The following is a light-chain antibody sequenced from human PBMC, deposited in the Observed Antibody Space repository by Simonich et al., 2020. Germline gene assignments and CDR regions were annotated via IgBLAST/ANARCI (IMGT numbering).Light chain of an antibody. CDR3: CSYAGSSTLV. CDR2: EGS. J-gene: IGLJ3*02. V-gene: IGLV2-23*01. Sequence: QSALTQPASVSGSPGQSITISCTGTRSDVGSYNLVSWSQQHPGKAPKPMIFEGSKRPSGVSNRFSGSKSGNTASLTISGLQAEDEADYYCCSYAGSSTLVFGGGTKLTVL. CDR1: RSDVGSYNL.